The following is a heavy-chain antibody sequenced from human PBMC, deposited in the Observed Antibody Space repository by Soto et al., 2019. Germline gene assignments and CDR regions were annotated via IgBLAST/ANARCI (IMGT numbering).Heavy chain of an antibody. V-gene: IGHV4-34*01. D-gene: IGHD3-10*01. CDR3: ARNNRLWFGEYFFDWFDP. CDR1: GGSFSGYY. J-gene: IGHJ5*02. CDR2: INHSGST. Sequence: QVQLQQWGAGLLKPSETLSLTCAVYGGSFSGYYWSWIRQPPGKGLEWIGEINHSGSTNYNPSLKSRVTISVDTSKNQFSLKLSSVTAADTAVYYCARNNRLWFGEYFFDWFDPWGQGTLVTVSS.